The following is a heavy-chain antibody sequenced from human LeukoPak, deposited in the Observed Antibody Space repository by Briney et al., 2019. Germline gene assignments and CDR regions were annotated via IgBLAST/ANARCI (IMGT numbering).Heavy chain of an antibody. CDR1: GFTFRSHA. J-gene: IGHJ5*02. D-gene: IGHD4-17*01. Sequence: RGSLRLSCVGSGFTFRSHAMSWVRQAPEKGLEFVSGNENGGTTYYADSVKGRFSISRDNSKNTLYLQMDSLRGEDTAVYYCTVFGDSNHWGQGTLVTVSS. CDR2: NENGGTT. CDR3: TVFGDSNH. V-gene: IGHV3-23*01.